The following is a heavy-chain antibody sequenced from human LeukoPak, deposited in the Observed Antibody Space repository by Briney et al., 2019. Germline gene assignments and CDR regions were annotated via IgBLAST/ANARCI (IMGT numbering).Heavy chain of an antibody. CDR1: GFTFSSYW. D-gene: IGHD5-12*01. V-gene: IGHV3-48*02. Sequence: PGGSLRLSCAASGFTFSSYWMHWVRQAPGKGLAWVSYIRSSSRTIYYADSVKGRFTISRDNAENSLYLQMNSLRDEDTAVYYCARGGYEFDSWGQGTLVTVSS. J-gene: IGHJ4*02. CDR3: ARGGYEFDS. CDR2: IRSSSRTI.